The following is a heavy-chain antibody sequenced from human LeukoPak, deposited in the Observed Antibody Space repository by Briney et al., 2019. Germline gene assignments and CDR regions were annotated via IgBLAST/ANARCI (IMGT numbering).Heavy chain of an antibody. CDR2: IKSKTDGGTT. CDR3: AKTSYYNSSSRGFDL. J-gene: IGHJ2*01. Sequence: PGGSLRLSCAASGFTFSNAWMSWVRQAPGKGLEWVGRIKSKTDGGTTDYAAPVKGRFTISRDDSKNALYLQMNSLKTEDTAVYYCAKTSYYNSSSRGFDLWGRGTLVTVSS. D-gene: IGHD2/OR15-2a*01. V-gene: IGHV3-15*01. CDR1: GFTFSNAW.